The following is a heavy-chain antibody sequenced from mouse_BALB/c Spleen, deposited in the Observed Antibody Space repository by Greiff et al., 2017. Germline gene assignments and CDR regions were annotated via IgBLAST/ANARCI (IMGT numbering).Heavy chain of an antibody. V-gene: IGHV1-31*01. D-gene: IGHD2-1*01. Sequence: VQLQQSGPELVKPGASVKISCKASGYSFTGYYMHWVKQSHVKSLEWIGRINPYNGATSYNQNFKDKASLTVDKSSSTAYMELHSLTSEDSAVYYCARYGNYVGDYWGQGTTLTVSS. CDR1: GYSFTGYY. CDR2: INPYNGAT. J-gene: IGHJ2*01. CDR3: ARYGNYVGDY.